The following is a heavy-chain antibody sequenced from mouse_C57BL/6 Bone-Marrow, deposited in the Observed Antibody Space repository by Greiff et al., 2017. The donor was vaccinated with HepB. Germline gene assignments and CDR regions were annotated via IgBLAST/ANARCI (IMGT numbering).Heavy chain of an antibody. CDR1: GFTFSSYA. J-gene: IGHJ4*01. V-gene: IGHV5-9-1*02. Sequence: EVKLVESGEGLVKPGGSLKLSCAASGFTFSSYAMSWVRQTPEKRLEWVAYISSGGDYIYYADTVKGRFTISRDNARNTLYLQMSSLKSEDTAMSYCTRVLKVFGYAMDYWGQGTSVTVSS. CDR2: ISSGGDYI. CDR3: TRVLKVFGYAMDY.